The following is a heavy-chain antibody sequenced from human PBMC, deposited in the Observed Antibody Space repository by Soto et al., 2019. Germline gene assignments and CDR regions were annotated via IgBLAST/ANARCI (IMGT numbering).Heavy chain of an antibody. CDR1: GFSVSSNY. CDR2: IYTGGST. J-gene: IGHJ5*02. CDR3: ARSINWPDWFDP. V-gene: IGHV3-53*01. D-gene: IGHD1-1*01. Sequence: GGSLRLSCAASGFSVSSNYMSWVRQAPGKGLEWVSVIYTGGSTYYADSVKGRFTISRDDSKNTLYLQMNSLRVEDTAVYYCARSINWPDWFDPWGQGILVTVSS.